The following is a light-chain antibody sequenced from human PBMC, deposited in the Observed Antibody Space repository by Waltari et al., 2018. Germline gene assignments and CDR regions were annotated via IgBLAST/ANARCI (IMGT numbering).Light chain of an antibody. J-gene: IGKJ5*01. Sequence: EIVLTQSPATLSLSPGERATLSCRASQSVSSYFAWYQQIPGQAPRLLSFDASKGATGSPARFSGSGSGTDFTLTISYLEPEDSAVYYWQQRSNWPPEVTFGQGPRLEIK. CDR2: DAS. CDR3: QQRSNWPPEVT. V-gene: IGKV3-11*01. CDR1: QSVSSY.